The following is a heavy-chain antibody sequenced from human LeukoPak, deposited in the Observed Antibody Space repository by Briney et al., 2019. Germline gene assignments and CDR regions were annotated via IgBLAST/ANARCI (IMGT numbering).Heavy chain of an antibody. J-gene: IGHJ4*02. V-gene: IGHV1-18*01. D-gene: IGHD3-3*01. CDR1: GYTFTNYD. CDR2: ISAYNGNI. Sequence: ASVKVSCKASGYTFTNYDISWVRQAPGQGLEWMGSISAYNGNIKYAQNVQGRVAVTTDTSTSTAYMELRSLRSDDTAVYYCAREGFWSGYAADYWGQGTLVTVSS. CDR3: AREGFWSGYAADY.